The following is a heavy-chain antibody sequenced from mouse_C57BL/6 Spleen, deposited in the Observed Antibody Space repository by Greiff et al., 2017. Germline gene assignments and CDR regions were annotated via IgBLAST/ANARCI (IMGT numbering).Heavy chain of an antibody. Sequence: QVQLQQPGAELVRPGTSVKLSCKASGYTFTSYWMHWVKQRPGQGLEWIGVIDPSDSYTNYNQKFKGKATLTVDTSSSTAYMQLSSLTSEDSAVYYCARGGYDYDGGYYYAMDYWGQGTSVTVSS. CDR2: IDPSDSYT. J-gene: IGHJ4*01. D-gene: IGHD2-4*01. V-gene: IGHV1-59*01. CDR3: ARGGYDYDGGYYYAMDY. CDR1: GYTFTSYW.